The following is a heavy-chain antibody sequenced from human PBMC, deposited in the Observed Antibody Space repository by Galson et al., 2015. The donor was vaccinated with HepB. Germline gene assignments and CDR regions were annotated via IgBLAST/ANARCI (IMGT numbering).Heavy chain of an antibody. CDR3: AKGSEYGDYGPPDY. D-gene: IGHD4-17*01. Sequence: SLRLSCAASGFTFSSYAMSWVRQAPGKGLEWVSAISGSGGSTYHADSVKGRFTISRDNSENTLYLQMNSLRVEDTALYYCAKGSEYGDYGPPDYWGQGTLVTVSS. J-gene: IGHJ4*02. V-gene: IGHV3-23*01. CDR1: GFTFSSYA. CDR2: ISGSGGST.